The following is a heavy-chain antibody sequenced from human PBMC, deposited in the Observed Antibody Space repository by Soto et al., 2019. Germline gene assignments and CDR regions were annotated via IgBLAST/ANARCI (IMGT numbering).Heavy chain of an antibody. CDR3: AKEALFIVVVPAARSAWFDP. J-gene: IGHJ5*02. Sequence: PGGSLRLSCAASGFTFSSYAMSWVRQAPGKGLEWVSAISGSGGSTYYADSVKGRFTISRDNSKNTLYLQMNSLRAEGTAVYYCAKEALFIVVVPAARSAWFDPWGQGTLVTVSS. V-gene: IGHV3-23*01. D-gene: IGHD2-2*01. CDR1: GFTFSSYA. CDR2: ISGSGGST.